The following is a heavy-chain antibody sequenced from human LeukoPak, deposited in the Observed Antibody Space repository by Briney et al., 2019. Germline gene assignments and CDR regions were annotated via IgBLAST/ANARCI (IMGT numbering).Heavy chain of an antibody. CDR3: ARDVVRGAHYYMDV. D-gene: IGHD3-10*01. CDR2: INPSGGRT. V-gene: IGHV1-46*01. Sequence: GASVKVSCKASGYTFTSYYIHWVRQAPGQGLEWMGIINPSGGRTSYAQKFQGRVTMTRDMSTSTAYMELRSLRSDDTAVYYCARDVVRGAHYYMDVWGKGTTVTVSS. J-gene: IGHJ6*03. CDR1: GYTFTSYY.